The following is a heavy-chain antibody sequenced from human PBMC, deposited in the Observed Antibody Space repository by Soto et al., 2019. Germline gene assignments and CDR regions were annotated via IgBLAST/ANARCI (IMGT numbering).Heavy chain of an antibody. J-gene: IGHJ6*02. Sequence: QVQLQESGPGLVKPSQTLSLTCTVSDGSISNADYYWSWIRQPPGKGLEWIGYIYYSGNTYYNPSLKSRVTISIDTSKNEFSLRLSFVTAADTAVYYCARSRVWGLMDVWGQGTTVTVSS. CDR2: IYYSGNT. CDR3: ARSRVWGLMDV. V-gene: IGHV4-30-4*01. D-gene: IGHD3-16*01. CDR1: DGSISNADYY.